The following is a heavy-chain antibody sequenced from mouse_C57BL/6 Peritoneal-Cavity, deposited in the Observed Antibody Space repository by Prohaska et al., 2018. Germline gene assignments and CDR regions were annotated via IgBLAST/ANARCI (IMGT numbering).Heavy chain of an antibody. J-gene: IGHJ2*01. D-gene: IGHD4-1*01. CDR1: GYTCTTYG. CDR3: ARWGTGYYFDY. CDR2: INTYSGVP. V-gene: IGHV9-3*01. Sequence: QIQLVQSGPELKKPGETVKISCKASGYTCTTYGMSWVKQAPGKGLKWMGWINTYSGVPTYADDFKGRFAFSLETSASTAYLQINNLKNEDTATYFCARWGTGYYFDYWGQGTTLTVSS.